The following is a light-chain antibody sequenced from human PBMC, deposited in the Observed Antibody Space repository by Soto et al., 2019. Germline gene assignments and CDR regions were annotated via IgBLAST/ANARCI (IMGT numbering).Light chain of an antibody. Sequence: SYELTQPPSVSVSPGQTASITCSGAKLGDKYACWYQQKPGQSPVLVIYQDSKRPSGIPERFSGSNSGNTATLTISGTQAMDEADYYCQAWDSSTALVVFGGGTKVTVL. CDR1: KLGDKY. CDR2: QDS. V-gene: IGLV3-1*01. J-gene: IGLJ2*01. CDR3: QAWDSSTALVV.